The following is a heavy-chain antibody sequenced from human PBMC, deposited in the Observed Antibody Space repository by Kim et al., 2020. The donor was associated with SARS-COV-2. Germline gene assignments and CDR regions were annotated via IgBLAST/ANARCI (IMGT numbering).Heavy chain of an antibody. J-gene: IGHJ4*02. D-gene: IGHD2-2*01. CDR3: ARDDPSAYCSSTSCYGFGNY. CDR2: ISAYNGNT. Sequence: ASVKVSCKASGYTFTSYGISWVRQAPGQGLEWMGWISAYNGNTNYAQKLQGRVTMTTDTSTSTAYMELRSLRSDDTAVYYCARDDPSAYCSSTSCYGFGNYWGQGTLVTVSS. V-gene: IGHV1-18*01. CDR1: GYTFTSYG.